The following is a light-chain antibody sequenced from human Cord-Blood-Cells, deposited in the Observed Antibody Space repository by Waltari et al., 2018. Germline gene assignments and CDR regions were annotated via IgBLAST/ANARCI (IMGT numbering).Light chain of an antibody. CDR1: QSISSY. J-gene: IGKJ2*01. Sequence: DIQMIQSHSSLSASVGDRVTTTCRASQSISSYLNWYQQKPGKAPKLLIYAASSLQSGVPSRFSGSGSGTDFTLTISSLQPEDFATYYCQQSYSTPHTFGQGTKLEIK. CDR3: QQSYSTPHT. CDR2: AAS. V-gene: IGKV1-39*01.